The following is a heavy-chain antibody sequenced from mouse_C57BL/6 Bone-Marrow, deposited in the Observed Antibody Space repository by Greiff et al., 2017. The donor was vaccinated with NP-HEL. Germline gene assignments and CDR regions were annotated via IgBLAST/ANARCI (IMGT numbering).Heavy chain of an antibody. D-gene: IGHD2-4*01. Sequence: EVQLQQSGPELVKPGASVKISCKASGYTFTDYYMNWVKQSHGKSLEWIGDINPNNGGTSYNQKFKGKATLTVDKSSSTAYMELRSLTSEDSAFYYCARLADYDWFAYWGQGTLVTVSA. V-gene: IGHV1-26*01. CDR2: INPNNGGT. CDR1: GYTFTDYY. J-gene: IGHJ3*01. CDR3: ARLADYDWFAY.